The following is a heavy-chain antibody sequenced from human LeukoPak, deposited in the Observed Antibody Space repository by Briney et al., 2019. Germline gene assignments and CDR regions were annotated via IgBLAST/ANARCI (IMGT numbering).Heavy chain of an antibody. CDR2: IRYSGRT. CDR3: ARIPDVSGWPFDY. V-gene: IGHV4-59*01. J-gene: IGHJ4*02. CDR1: DGSINSDF. Sequence: SETLSLTCTASDGSINSDFWTWIRQPPGKGLEWIGYIRYSGRTSYNPSLKSRVTISIDTSKNLFSLTLRSVTTADTAIYYCARIPDVSGWPFDYWGQGTLVTVSS. D-gene: IGHD6-19*01.